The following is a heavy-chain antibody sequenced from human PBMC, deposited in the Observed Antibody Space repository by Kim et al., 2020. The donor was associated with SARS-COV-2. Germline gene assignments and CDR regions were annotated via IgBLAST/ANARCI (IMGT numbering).Heavy chain of an antibody. CDR3: ASGSYLRYFDY. J-gene: IGHJ4*02. V-gene: IGHV4-31*02. Sequence: YYTPTLKSRVTLSVDPSKNQYSLKLSSVPAADTAVYYCASGSYLRYFDYWGQGTQVTVSS. D-gene: IGHD1-26*01.